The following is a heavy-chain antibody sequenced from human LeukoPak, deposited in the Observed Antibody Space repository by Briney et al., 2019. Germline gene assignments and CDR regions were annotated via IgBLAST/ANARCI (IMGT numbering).Heavy chain of an antibody. V-gene: IGHV3-15*01. D-gene: IGHD3-22*01. J-gene: IGHJ3*02. CDR1: GSTFSNAW. CDR2: IKSKTDGGTT. Sequence: GGSLRLSCAASGSTFSNAWMSWVRQAPGKGLEWVGRIKSKTDGGTTDYAAPVKGRFTISRDDSKNTLYLQMNSLKTEDTAVYYCTTYYDSSGYYYTDAFDIWGQGTMVTVSS. CDR3: TTYYDSSGYYYTDAFDI.